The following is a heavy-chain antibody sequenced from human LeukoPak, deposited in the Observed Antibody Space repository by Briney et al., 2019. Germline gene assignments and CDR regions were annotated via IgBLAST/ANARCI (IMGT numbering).Heavy chain of an antibody. CDR1: GGSFSGYY. CDR2: INHSGST. D-gene: IGHD1-26*01. J-gene: IGHJ4*02. Sequence: PSETLSLTCAVYGGSFSGYYWSWIRQPPGKGLEWIGEINHSGSTNYNPSLKNRVTISVDTSKNQFSLKLSSVTAADTAVYYCARDPSLGSYHIEYFDYWGQGTLVTVSS. CDR3: ARDPSLGSYHIEYFDY. V-gene: IGHV4-34*01.